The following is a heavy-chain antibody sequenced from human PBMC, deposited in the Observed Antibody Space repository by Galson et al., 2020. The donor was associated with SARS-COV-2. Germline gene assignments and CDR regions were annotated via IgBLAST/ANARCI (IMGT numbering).Heavy chain of an antibody. CDR3: ATWGAAAGFDY. Sequence: TGGSLRLSCAASGFSFSISAIHWVRQAPGKGLEWVAAISSDGSYKYYADSVKGRFTISRDNSKSTLYLQMSSLRVEDTAVYYCATWGAAAGFDYWGQGTLVTVSS. V-gene: IGHV3-30-3*01. CDR2: ISSDGSYK. J-gene: IGHJ4*02. CDR1: GFSFSISA. D-gene: IGHD6-13*01.